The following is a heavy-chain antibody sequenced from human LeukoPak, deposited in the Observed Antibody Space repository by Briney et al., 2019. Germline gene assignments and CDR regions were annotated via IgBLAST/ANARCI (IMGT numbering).Heavy chain of an antibody. D-gene: IGHD5-24*01. CDR1: GGSVNSGTYY. J-gene: IGHJ4*02. V-gene: IGHV4-61*01. CDR3: ARGGRWLQFNY. CDR2: ISYSGST. Sequence: SGTLSLTCGVSGGSVNSGTYYWSWIRQPPGKGLEWIGYISYSGSTNYNPSLKSRVTISVDTSKNQFSLKLSSVTAADTAVYYCARGGRWLQFNYWGQGTLVTVSS.